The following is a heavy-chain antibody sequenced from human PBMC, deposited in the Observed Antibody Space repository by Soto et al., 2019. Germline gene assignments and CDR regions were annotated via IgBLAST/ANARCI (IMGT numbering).Heavy chain of an antibody. CDR1: GYTFTSYG. CDR2: SSAYNGNT. J-gene: IGHJ4*02. D-gene: IGHD3-22*01. Sequence: ASVKGSCKASGYTFTSYGISWVRQAPGQGLEWMGWSSAYNGNTNYAQKLQGRVTMTTDTSTSTAYMELRSLRSDYTAVYYCARDPYYYDSSGYYFGDYWGQGTLVTVSS. CDR3: ARDPYYYDSSGYYFGDY. V-gene: IGHV1-18*01.